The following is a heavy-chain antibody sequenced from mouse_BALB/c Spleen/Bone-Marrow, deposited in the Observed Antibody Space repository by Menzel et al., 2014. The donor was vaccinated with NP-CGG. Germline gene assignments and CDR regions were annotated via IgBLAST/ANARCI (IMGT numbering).Heavy chain of an antibody. Sequence: EVMLVESGGGLVKLGGSLKLSCAASGFTFSSYYMSWARQTPEKRLELVAAINSNGGSTYYPDTVKGRFPISRDNAKNTLYLQMSSRKSEDAALYYCARGGGDGYFDYWGQGTTLTVSS. CDR3: ARGGGDGYFDY. CDR1: GFTFSSYY. J-gene: IGHJ2*01. D-gene: IGHD1-1*01. CDR2: INSNGGST. V-gene: IGHV5-6-2*01.